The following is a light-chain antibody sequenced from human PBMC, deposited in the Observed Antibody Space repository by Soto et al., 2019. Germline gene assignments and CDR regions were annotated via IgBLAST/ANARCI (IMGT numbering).Light chain of an antibody. V-gene: IGKV3-15*01. CDR2: AAS. J-gene: IGKJ5*01. Sequence: ELVMTQSPATLSVSPGERATLSCRASQSVRSNLAWYQQKPGQAPRLVIYAASTRANGIPDRFSGSVSGTEFTLTISSLQSEDFAVYYCQQYNEWPPFTFGQGTRLEIK. CDR1: QSVRSN. CDR3: QQYNEWPPFT.